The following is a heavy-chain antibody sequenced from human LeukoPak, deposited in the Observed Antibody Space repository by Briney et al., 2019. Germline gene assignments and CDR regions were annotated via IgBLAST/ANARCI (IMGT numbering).Heavy chain of an antibody. Sequence: GGSLRLSCAVSGFLVNNYYMSWVRQAPGKGLEWVSVIRDNGEPFYADSVKGRFTISRDNSKNTMFLQMNRLTVEDTAVYFCARDRGVKETWVELDPWGQGTLVTVSS. CDR1: GFLVNNYY. CDR3: ARDRGVKETWVELDP. CDR2: IRDNGEP. J-gene: IGHJ5*02. V-gene: IGHV3-66*03. D-gene: IGHD2-21*01.